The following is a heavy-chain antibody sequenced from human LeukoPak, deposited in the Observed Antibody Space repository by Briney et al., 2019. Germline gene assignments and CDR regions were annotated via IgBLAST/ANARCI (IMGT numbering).Heavy chain of an antibody. D-gene: IGHD4-17*01. Sequence: GGSLRLSCAASAFTFSTFPMNWVRQAPGKGLEWILYISSSSDTKYHSPSVSGRFTISRDNAKNSLYVQMNSLRAEDTAVYYCARGPGHGHYFDYWGQGTLLTVSS. CDR2: ISSSSDTK. J-gene: IGHJ4*02. CDR1: AFTFSTFP. CDR3: ARGPGHGHYFDY. V-gene: IGHV3-48*01.